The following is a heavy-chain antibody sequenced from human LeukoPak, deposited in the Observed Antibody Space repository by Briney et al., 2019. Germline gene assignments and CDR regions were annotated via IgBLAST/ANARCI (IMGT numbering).Heavy chain of an antibody. CDR1: GYTLTELS. CDR2: FDPEDGET. V-gene: IGHV1-24*01. D-gene: IGHD3-22*01. Sequence: GASVKVSCTVSGYTLTELSMHWVRQAPGKGLEWMGGFDPEDGETIYAQKFQGRVTMTEDTSTDTAYMELSSLRSEDTAVYYCATTDSSGYIYFDYWGQGTLVTVSS. J-gene: IGHJ4*02. CDR3: ATTDSSGYIYFDY.